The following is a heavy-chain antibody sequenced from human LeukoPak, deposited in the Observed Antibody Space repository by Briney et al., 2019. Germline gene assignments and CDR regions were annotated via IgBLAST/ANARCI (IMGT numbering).Heavy chain of an antibody. CDR3: ATGFWGYCSRNSCPLDN. CDR1: GFTFSSYS. D-gene: IGHD2-2*01. J-gene: IGHJ4*02. CDR2: IISTGSTT. Sequence: GGSLRLSCAASGFTFSSYSMNWVRQAPGKGLEWISYIISTGSTTYYADSVKGRFTISRDNANNSLSLQMCSLRAEDTAVYYCATGFWGYCSRNSCPLDNWGQGTLVTVAS. V-gene: IGHV3-48*01.